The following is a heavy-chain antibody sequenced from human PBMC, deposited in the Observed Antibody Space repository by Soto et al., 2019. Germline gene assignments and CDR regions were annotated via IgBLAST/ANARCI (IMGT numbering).Heavy chain of an antibody. J-gene: IGHJ4*02. V-gene: IGHV3-74*01. CDR3: VTGSPRNDY. CDR2: VNADGSLT. Sequence: EVQLVESGGGLVQPGGSLRLSCAASGFTFSHYWMHWIRQTPGKGLVWVSRVNADGSLTDHADSVRGRFTIYRDNSKNTLFLKMNSLRAEDTAVDYWVTGSPRNDYWGQRTLVTVSS. CDR1: GFTFSHYW. D-gene: IGHD1-26*01.